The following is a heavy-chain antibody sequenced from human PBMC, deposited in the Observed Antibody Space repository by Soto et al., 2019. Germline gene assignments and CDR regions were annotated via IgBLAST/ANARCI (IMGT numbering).Heavy chain of an antibody. Sequence: VQLLESGGGLVQPGGSLRLSCAASGFTFSSYAMSWVRQAPGKGLEWVSGISGSGGTTYYADSVKGRFTISRDNSKNTLYLQMNSLRAEDTALYYCAKDSMVRTVASNYNFDYWGQGTLVTVSS. CDR3: AKDSMVRTVASNYNFDY. D-gene: IGHD3-10*01. J-gene: IGHJ4*02. CDR1: GFTFSSYA. CDR2: ISGSGGTT. V-gene: IGHV3-23*01.